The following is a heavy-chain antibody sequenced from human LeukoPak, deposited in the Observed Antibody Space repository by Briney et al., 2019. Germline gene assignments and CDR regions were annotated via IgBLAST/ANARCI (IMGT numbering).Heavy chain of an antibody. CDR2: INHSGST. CDR3: ASLIWSGYYRPDYFDY. Sequence: PSETLSLTCAVYGGSFSGYYWSWIRQPPGKGLEWIGEINHSGSTNYSPSLKSRVTISVDTSKNQFSLKLSSVTAADTAVYYCASLIWSGYYRPDYFDYWGQGTLVTVSS. CDR1: GGSFSGYY. V-gene: IGHV4-34*01. J-gene: IGHJ4*02. D-gene: IGHD3-3*01.